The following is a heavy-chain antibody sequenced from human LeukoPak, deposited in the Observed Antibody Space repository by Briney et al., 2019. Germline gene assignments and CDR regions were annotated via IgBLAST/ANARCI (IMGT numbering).Heavy chain of an antibody. CDR1: GFTFSSYS. Sequence: GGSLRLSCAASGFTFSSYSMNWLRQAPGKGLEWVSSISSSSSYIYYADSVKGRFTISRDNAKNSLYLQMNSLRAEDTAVYYCARAYCSSTSCPFQHWGQGTLVTVSS. V-gene: IGHV3-21*01. CDR2: ISSSSSYI. D-gene: IGHD2-2*01. CDR3: ARAYCSSTSCPFQH. J-gene: IGHJ1*01.